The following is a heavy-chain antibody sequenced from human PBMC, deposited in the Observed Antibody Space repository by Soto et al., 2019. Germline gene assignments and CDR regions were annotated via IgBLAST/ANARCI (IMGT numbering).Heavy chain of an antibody. V-gene: IGHV3-30*18. CDR1: GFTFSSYG. J-gene: IGHJ4*02. D-gene: IGHD6-13*01. CDR2: ISYDGSNK. CDR3: AKDRYSSSWYSFDY. Sequence: QVQLVESGGGVVQPGRSLRLSCAASGFTFSSYGMHWVRQAPGKGLEWVAVISYDGSNKYYADSVKGRFTISRDNSKNTLYQQMNSLRAEDTAVYYCAKDRYSSSWYSFDYWGQGTLVTVSS.